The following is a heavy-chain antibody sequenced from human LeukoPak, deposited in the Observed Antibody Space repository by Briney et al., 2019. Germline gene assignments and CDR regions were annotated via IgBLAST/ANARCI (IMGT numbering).Heavy chain of an antibody. J-gene: IGHJ4*02. D-gene: IGHD3-22*01. CDR3: ARLGFTMILVATT. Sequence: SETLSLTCTVSGDSIDSSTYYWGWIRQPPGRGLEWIGSIYYSGGTYSNPSLKSRVTISIDTSKNQFSLKLSSVTAADTAMYYCARLGFTMILVATTWGQGTLVTVSS. CDR2: IYYSGGT. V-gene: IGHV4-39*01. CDR1: GDSIDSSTYY.